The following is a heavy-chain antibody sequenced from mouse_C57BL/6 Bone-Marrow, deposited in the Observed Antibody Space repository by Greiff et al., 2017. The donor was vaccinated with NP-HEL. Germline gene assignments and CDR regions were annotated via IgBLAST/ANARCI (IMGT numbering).Heavy chain of an antibody. V-gene: IGHV5-17*01. CDR1: GFTFSDYG. CDR2: LSSGSSTI. CDR3: ARVFYYAMDY. Sequence: EVMLVESGGGLVKPGGSLKLSCAASGFTFSDYGMHWVRQAPEKGLEWVAYLSSGSSTIYYADTVKGRFTISRDNAKNTLFLQMTSLRSEDTAMYYCARVFYYAMDYWGQGTSVTVSS. J-gene: IGHJ4*01.